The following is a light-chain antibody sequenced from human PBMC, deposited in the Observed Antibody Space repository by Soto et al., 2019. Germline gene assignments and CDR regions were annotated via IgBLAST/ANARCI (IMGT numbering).Light chain of an antibody. CDR3: QQFDDYPFT. Sequence: DIQMTQSPSTLSASVGDRVTITCRASQSVRSWLAWYQQKPGRAPKFLIYDASSFESGVPSRFSGSGSGTEFTLTISNLQPDDFATYYCQQFDDYPFTFGPGTKLDVK. V-gene: IGKV1-5*01. CDR2: DAS. CDR1: QSVRSW. J-gene: IGKJ3*01.